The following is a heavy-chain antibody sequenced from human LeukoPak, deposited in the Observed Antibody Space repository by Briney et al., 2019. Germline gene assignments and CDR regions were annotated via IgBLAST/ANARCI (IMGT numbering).Heavy chain of an antibody. CDR1: GYTFTGYY. CDR3: ATWRQLQTGGDEL. V-gene: IGHV1-2*02. CDR2: INPNSGGT. Sequence: GASVKVSCKASGYTFTGYYMHWVRQAPGQGLEWMGWINPNSGGTNYAQQFQGRVTMTRDASITTAYMELSSLRSEDTAVYYCATWRQLQTGGDELWGQGTLVTVSS. D-gene: IGHD1-1*01. J-gene: IGHJ4*02.